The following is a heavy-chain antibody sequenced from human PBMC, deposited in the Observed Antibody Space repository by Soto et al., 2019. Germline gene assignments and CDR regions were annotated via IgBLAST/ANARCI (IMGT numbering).Heavy chain of an antibody. CDR1: GYSFTSYW. Sequence: GESLKISCKGSGYSFTSYWISWVRQMPGKGLEWMGRIDPSDSYTNYSPSFQGHVTISADKSISTAYLQWSSLKASDTAMYYCASIYFGVDCPQGGMDFCCQGPSVTV. V-gene: IGHV5-10-1*01. CDR3: ASIYFGVDCPQGGMDF. CDR2: IDPSDSYT. D-gene: IGHD2-21*02. J-gene: IGHJ6*02.